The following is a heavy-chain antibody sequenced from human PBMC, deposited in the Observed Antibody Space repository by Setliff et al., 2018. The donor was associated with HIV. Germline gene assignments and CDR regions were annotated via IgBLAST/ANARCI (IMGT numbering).Heavy chain of an antibody. V-gene: IGHV4-59*11. J-gene: IGHJ6*02. D-gene: IGHD5-12*01. CDR2: IYSSGST. CDR3: AREIWGQVAHVPYGMDV. CDR1: GGSISGHY. Sequence: PSETLSLTCTVSGGSISGHYWSWIWQPPGRGLEWIGYIYSSGSTNFNPPLQSRVTISVDTSKNQFSLKVRYVTAADTAIYYCAREIWGQVAHVPYGMDVWGQGTTVTVSS.